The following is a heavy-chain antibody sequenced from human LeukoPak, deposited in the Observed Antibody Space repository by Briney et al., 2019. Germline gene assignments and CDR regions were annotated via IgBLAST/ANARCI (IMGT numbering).Heavy chain of an antibody. V-gene: IGHV3-23*01. Sequence: GGSLRLFCAASGFTFSSYAMSWVRQAPGKGLEWVSTISGSGATTYYADSVKGRFTISRDNSKNTLYLQMNSLRAEDTAVHYCAKKGYYDGSGYYMYYFDHWGQGTLVTVSS. CDR2: ISGSGATT. CDR1: GFTFSSYA. J-gene: IGHJ4*02. D-gene: IGHD3-22*01. CDR3: AKKGYYDGSGYYMYYFDH.